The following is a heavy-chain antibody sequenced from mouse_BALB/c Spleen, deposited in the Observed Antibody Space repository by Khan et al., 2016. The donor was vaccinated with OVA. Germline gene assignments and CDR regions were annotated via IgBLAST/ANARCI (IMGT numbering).Heavy chain of an antibody. J-gene: IGHJ3*01. CDR1: GFTFSTYG. CDR3: SRLAYYYNSEGCAY. Sequence: EVELVESGGDLVKPGGSLKLSCAVSGFTFSTYGMSWVRQTPDMRLEWVATISTGGHYTYYPDSVTGRFTISRDNAMNTLYLQMSILKSDDTAIYYCSRLAYYYNSEGCAYWGQGTLVAVSA. CDR2: ISTGGHYT. D-gene: IGHD1-1*01. V-gene: IGHV5-6*01.